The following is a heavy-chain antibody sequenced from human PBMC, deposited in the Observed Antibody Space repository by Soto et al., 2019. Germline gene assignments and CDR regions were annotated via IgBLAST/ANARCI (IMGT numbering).Heavy chain of an antibody. CDR2: INHSGSA. Sequence: SETRSLTCAGYGESTSGHIWTGIRQTPGTGLQWIGQINHSGSASYNPSLKSRVTISVHTSNSQFSLELSSVTAADTAVYYCARGLITGSHYSGGWYYFDSWGQGTQVTVS. CDR3: ARGLITGSHYSGGWYYFDS. V-gene: IGHV4-34*01. J-gene: IGHJ4*02. D-gene: IGHD6-19*01. CDR1: GESTSGHI.